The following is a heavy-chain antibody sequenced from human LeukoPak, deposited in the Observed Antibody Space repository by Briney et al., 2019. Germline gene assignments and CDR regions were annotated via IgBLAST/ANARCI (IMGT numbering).Heavy chain of an antibody. D-gene: IGHD2-2*01. CDR1: GYTFTDYY. J-gene: IGHJ4*02. CDR3: ARANFLYCSSTTCLFDY. Sequence: GASVKVACKAAGYTFTDYYMHWVRQAPGQGFEWKGWMNPNDGDTNYAQKFQGRVTMTGDTSISTAHMEVSRLRSDDTAVYYCARANFLYCSSTTCLFDYWGQGTLVTVSS. V-gene: IGHV1-2*02. CDR2: MNPNDGDT.